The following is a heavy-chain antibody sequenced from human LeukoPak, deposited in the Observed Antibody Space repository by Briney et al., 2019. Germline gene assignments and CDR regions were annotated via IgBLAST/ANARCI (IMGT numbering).Heavy chain of an antibody. Sequence: PGGSLRLPCVASGFIFSDYGMNWIRQAPGKGLEWVSFVSGSDNTYYAESAKGRFTISRDNSKNTLYLQMNSLRAEDTAIYYCVKDGWSDWGQGTLVTVSS. CDR3: VKDGWSD. J-gene: IGHJ4*02. CDR2: VSGSDNT. CDR1: GFIFSDYG. D-gene: IGHD2-15*01. V-gene: IGHV3-23*01.